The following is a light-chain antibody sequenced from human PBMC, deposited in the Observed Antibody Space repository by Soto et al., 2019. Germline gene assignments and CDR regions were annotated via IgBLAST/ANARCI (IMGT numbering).Light chain of an antibody. CDR3: QRSYSTPLT. V-gene: IGKV1-39*01. J-gene: IGKJ1*01. Sequence: DIQMTQSPSSLSASVGDRVTITCRASQSISSYLNWYQQKPGKAPKLLIYAASSLQSGVPSRFSGSGSGTDFTITISSLQPEDFATYYCQRSYSTPLTFGQGTKVEIK. CDR2: AAS. CDR1: QSISSY.